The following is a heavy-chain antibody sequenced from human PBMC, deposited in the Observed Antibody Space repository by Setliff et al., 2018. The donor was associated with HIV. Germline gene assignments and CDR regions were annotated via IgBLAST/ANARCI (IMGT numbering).Heavy chain of an antibody. V-gene: IGHV4-61*09. Sequence: KTSETLSLTCTVSGGSISSGSYYWSWIRQPAGKGLEWIGHIYTSGSTNYNPSLKSRVTISVDTSKNQFSLKLSYVTAADTAVYYCARGGRKDLADNWGQGTLVTVSS. CDR2: IYTSGST. CDR1: GGSISSGSYY. CDR3: ARGGRKDLADN. J-gene: IGHJ4*02. D-gene: IGHD3-16*01.